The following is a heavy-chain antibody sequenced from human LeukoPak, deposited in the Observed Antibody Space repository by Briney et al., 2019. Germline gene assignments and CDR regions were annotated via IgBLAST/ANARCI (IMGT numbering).Heavy chain of an antibody. V-gene: IGHV3-23*01. Sequence: GGSLRLSSAASGFTFKTYARRRLRRAPGKGLEWVSAISDSGNSTYYADSVKGRVTISRDNSKNTLYLQINSRTAQNPPMYNCAKDESHNSGYWDRFDYWGQGTLVTVSS. D-gene: IGHD5-12*01. CDR3: AKDESHNSGYWDRFDY. CDR1: GFTFKTYA. J-gene: IGHJ4*02. CDR2: ISDSGNST.